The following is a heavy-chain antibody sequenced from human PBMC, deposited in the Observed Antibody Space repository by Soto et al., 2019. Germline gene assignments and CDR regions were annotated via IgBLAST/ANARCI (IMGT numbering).Heavy chain of an antibody. D-gene: IGHD6-19*01. CDR2: ISYDGSNK. CDR1: GFTFSRYG. Sequence: QGQLVESGGGVVQPGRSLRLYCAASGFTFSRYGMHWVRQAPGKGLEWVAVISYDGSNKYYADSVKGRFTISRDNSKNTLYLQMNSLRAEDTAVYYCAKDLYSSGWYGGGYYYGMDVWGQGTTVTVSS. V-gene: IGHV3-30*18. J-gene: IGHJ6*02. CDR3: AKDLYSSGWYGGGYYYGMDV.